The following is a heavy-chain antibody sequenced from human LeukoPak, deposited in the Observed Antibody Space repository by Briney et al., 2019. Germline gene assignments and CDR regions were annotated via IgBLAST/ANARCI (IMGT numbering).Heavy chain of an antibody. V-gene: IGHV3-30*04. D-gene: IGHD3-10*01. J-gene: IGHJ5*02. Sequence: GGSLRLSCAASGFTFSSYAMHWVRQAPGKGLEWVAVISYDGRNKYYADSVKGRFTISRDNSKNTLYLQMNSLRAEDTAVYYCARDKAITMVRGEPNWFDPWGQGTLVTVSS. CDR1: GFTFSSYA. CDR3: ARDKAITMVRGEPNWFDP. CDR2: ISYDGRNK.